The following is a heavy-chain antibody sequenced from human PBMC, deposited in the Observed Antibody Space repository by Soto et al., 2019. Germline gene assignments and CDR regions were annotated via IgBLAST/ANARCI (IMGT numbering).Heavy chain of an antibody. V-gene: IGHV4-59*12. J-gene: IGHJ5*02. Sequence: PAETLSLTCTVSGGSXSSYYWSWIRQPPGKGLEWIGYIYYSGSTNYNPSLKSRVTISVDTSKNQFSLKLSSVTAADTAVYYCARETYGDYVGYFDPWGQGIQVTVSS. D-gene: IGHD4-17*01. CDR1: GGSXSSYY. CDR3: ARETYGDYVGYFDP. CDR2: IYYSGST.